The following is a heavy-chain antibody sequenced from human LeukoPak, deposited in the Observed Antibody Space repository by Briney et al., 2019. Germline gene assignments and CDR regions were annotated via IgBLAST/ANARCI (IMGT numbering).Heavy chain of an antibody. CDR2: ICTSGAT. CDR1: GGSISSGFHY. V-gene: IGHV4-61*09. CDR3: ARADGSGGYHYYYYYYMDV. Sequence: SQTLSLTCTVSGGSISSGFHYWSWIRQPAGKGLEWIGHICTSGATSYNPSLESRVSVSLDTSKNHFSLKLSSVTAADTAVYYCARADGSGGYHYYYYYYMDVWGKGTTVTVSS. J-gene: IGHJ6*03. D-gene: IGHD3-10*01.